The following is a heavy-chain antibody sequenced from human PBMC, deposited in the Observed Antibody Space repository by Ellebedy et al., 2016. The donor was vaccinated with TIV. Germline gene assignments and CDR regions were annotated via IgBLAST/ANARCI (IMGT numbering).Heavy chain of an antibody. Sequence: GGSLRLSCAGPGFTFSNYAMNWVRQAPGEGLEWVSSTSGSGGGTSYADSVKGRFTISRDNSKNTVYLQMNSLRVEDTAVYYCAKEGYSSGWYGGAFEIWGPGTTVTVSS. CDR3: AKEGYSSGWYGGAFEI. J-gene: IGHJ3*02. D-gene: IGHD6-19*01. V-gene: IGHV3-23*01. CDR1: GFTFSNYA. CDR2: TSGSGGGT.